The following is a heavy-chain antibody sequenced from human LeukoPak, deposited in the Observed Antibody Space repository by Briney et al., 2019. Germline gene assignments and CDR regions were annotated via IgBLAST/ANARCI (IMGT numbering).Heavy chain of an antibody. J-gene: IGHJ6*03. D-gene: IGHD4-17*01. Sequence: GASVKVSCKASGGTFSSYAISWVRQAPGQGLECMGGIIPIFGTANYAQKFQGRVTITADKSTSTAYMELSSLRSEDTAVYYCARVPTTTVTTSIKGLRSYYYYMDVWGKGTTVTVSS. V-gene: IGHV1-69*06. CDR1: GGTFSSYA. CDR2: IIPIFGTA. CDR3: ARVPTTTVTTSIKGLRSYYYYMDV.